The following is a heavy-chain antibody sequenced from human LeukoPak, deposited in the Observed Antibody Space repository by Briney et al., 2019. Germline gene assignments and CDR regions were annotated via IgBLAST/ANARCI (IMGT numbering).Heavy chain of an antibody. D-gene: IGHD3-9*01. CDR1: VFTFSDFY. Sequence: SVTVSSKATVFTFSDFYMHCKQQAPGQGLEWMGWIHTRSGVTNPTQKFQRGVTMTRDPSISTIFMELNSLRSDDTAVYYCARDLDWGPDCWGQGTLVTVSS. J-gene: IGHJ4*02. V-gene: IGHV1-2*02. CDR3: ARDLDWGPDC. CDR2: IHTRSGVT.